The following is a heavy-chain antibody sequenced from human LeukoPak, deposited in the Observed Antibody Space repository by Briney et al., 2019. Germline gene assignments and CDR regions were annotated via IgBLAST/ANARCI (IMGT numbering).Heavy chain of an antibody. CDR1: GFSFSSNG. J-gene: IGHJ4*02. V-gene: IGHV3-30*02. D-gene: IGHD4-23*01. CDR3: AKVSYNGNFHFDY. Sequence: GGSLRLSCAASGFSFSSNGMHWVRQAPGKGLEWVAFIRYDGGNKYYADSVKGRFTISRDNSKNTVDLQMNSLRAEDTAVYYCAKVSYNGNFHFDYWGQGTLVTVSS. CDR2: IRYDGGNK.